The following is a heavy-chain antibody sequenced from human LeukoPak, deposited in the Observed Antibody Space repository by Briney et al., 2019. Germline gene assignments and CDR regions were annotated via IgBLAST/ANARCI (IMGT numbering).Heavy chain of an antibody. D-gene: IGHD5-12*01. CDR1: GGSFSGYY. CDR2: INHSGST. V-gene: IGHV4-34*01. J-gene: IGHJ4*02. Sequence: SETLPLTCAVYGGSFSGYYWSWIRQPPGKGLEWIGEINHSGSTNYNPSLKSRVTISVDTSKNQFSLKLSSVTAADTAVYYCARGYSGYDFHHFDYWGQGTLVTVSS. CDR3: ARGYSGYDFHHFDY.